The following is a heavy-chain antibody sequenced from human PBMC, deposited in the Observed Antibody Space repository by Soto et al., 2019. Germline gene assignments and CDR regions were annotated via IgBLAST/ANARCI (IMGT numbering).Heavy chain of an antibody. D-gene: IGHD6-6*01. CDR3: ARDGVGGEQLVSAFDI. Sequence: QVQLQESGPGLVKPSETLSLTCTVSGGSISSYYWSWIRQPPGKGLEWIGYIYYSGSTHYNPSLKTRVTVSVDTSQNQFALTLRSVTAADTAVYYCARDGVGGEQLVSAFDIWGQGTMVTVSS. J-gene: IGHJ3*02. CDR2: IYYSGST. CDR1: GGSISSYY. V-gene: IGHV4-59*01.